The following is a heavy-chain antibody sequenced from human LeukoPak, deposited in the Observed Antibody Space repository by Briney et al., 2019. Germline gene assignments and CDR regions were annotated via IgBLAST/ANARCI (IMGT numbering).Heavy chain of an antibody. CDR1: GGSISSYY. Sequence: SETLSLTCTVSGGSISSYYWSWIRQPPGKGLEWIGYIYYSGSTNYNPSLKSRVTISVDTSKNQFSLKLSSVTAADTAVYYCARGPDILTGYYNGFDYWGQGTLVTVSS. J-gene: IGHJ4*02. CDR3: ARGPDILTGYYNGFDY. CDR2: IYYSGST. V-gene: IGHV4-59*01. D-gene: IGHD3-9*01.